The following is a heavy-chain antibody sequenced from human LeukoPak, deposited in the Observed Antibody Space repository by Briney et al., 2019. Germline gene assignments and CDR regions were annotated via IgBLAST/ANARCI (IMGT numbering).Heavy chain of an antibody. D-gene: IGHD6-13*01. J-gene: IGHJ6*02. CDR2: FYYSGST. V-gene: IGHV4-59*08. CDR3: ARAQYSSSPLYYGMDV. CDR1: GDSISTYY. Sequence: PSETLSLTCTVSGDSISTYYWSWIRQPPGKGLECIGYFYYSGSTNYNPSLKSRVTILVDTSKNQFSLKLSSVTAADTALYYCARAQYSSSPLYYGMDVWGQGTTVTVSS.